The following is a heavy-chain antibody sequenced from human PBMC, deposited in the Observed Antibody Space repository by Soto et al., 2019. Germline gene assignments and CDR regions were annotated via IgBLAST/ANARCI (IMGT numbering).Heavy chain of an antibody. J-gene: IGHJ6*02. CDR3: ATRSLIVGATTVYYYNGMDV. CDR1: GYTFTIYG. D-gene: IGHD1-26*01. V-gene: IGHV1-18*01. CDR2: ISAYNGNT. Sequence: ASVKVSCKASGYTFTIYGSSWVRQAPGQGLEWMGWISAYNGNTNYAQKLQGRVTMTTDTSTSTAYMELRSLRSEDTAVYYCATRSLIVGATTVYYYNGMDVWGQGTTVTVSS.